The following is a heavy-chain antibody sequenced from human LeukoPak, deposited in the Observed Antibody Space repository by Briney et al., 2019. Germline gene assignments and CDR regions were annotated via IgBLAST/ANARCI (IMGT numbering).Heavy chain of an antibody. CDR1: GGSSSSHY. V-gene: IGHV4-59*11. Sequence: SETLSLTCTVSGGSSSSHYWNWIRQPPGKGLEWIGYIYYSGTTYYNPSLKSRVTISVDTSKNQFSLKLSSVTAADTAVYYCARGFGERTYYYYYYMDVWGKGTTVTVSS. J-gene: IGHJ6*03. D-gene: IGHD3-10*01. CDR2: IYYSGTT. CDR3: ARGFGERTYYYYYYMDV.